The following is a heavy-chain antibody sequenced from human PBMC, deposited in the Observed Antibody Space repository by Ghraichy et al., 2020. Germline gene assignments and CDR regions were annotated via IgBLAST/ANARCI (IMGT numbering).Heavy chain of an antibody. CDR3: ATGFAFMYSRILYYYGMDV. CDR1: GYTLTELS. CDR2: FDPEDGET. J-gene: IGHJ6*02. D-gene: IGHD6-13*01. Sequence: ASVKVSCKVSGYTLTELSMHWVRQAPGKGLEWMGGFDPEDGETIYAQKFQGRVTMTEDTSTDTAYMELSSLRSEDTAVYYCATGFAFMYSRILYYYGMDVWGQGTTVTVSS. V-gene: IGHV1-24*01.